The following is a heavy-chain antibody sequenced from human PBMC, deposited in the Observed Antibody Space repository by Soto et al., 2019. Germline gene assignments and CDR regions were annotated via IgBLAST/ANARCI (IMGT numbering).Heavy chain of an antibody. CDR2: INAGNGNT. Sequence: ASVKVSCKASGYTFTSYAMHWVRQAPGQRLEWMGWINAGNGNTKYSRKFQGRVTITRDTSASTAYMELSSLRSEDTAVYYCARDRVSYYDFWSGHSDWFDPWGQGTLVTVSS. D-gene: IGHD3-3*01. CDR3: ARDRVSYYDFWSGHSDWFDP. J-gene: IGHJ5*02. CDR1: GYTFTSYA. V-gene: IGHV1-3*01.